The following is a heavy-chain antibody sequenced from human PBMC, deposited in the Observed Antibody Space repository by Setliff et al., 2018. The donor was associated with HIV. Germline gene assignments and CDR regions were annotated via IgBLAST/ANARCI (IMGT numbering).Heavy chain of an antibody. Sequence: PGGSLRLSCAASGFTFSNYAMNWVRQAPGKGLEWVAKITQDGSDKHYVDSVKGRFTISRDNAENSVHLQMNSLRAEDTAVYFCATILVNQQPYRYFDYWGQGTLVTVSS. J-gene: IGHJ4*02. CDR3: ATILVNQQPYRYFDY. D-gene: IGHD6-13*01. CDR1: GFTFSNYA. CDR2: ITQDGSDK. V-gene: IGHV3-7*03.